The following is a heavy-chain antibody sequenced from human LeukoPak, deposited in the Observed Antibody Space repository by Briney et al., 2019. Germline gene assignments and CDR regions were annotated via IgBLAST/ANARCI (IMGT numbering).Heavy chain of an antibody. Sequence: ASVKVSCKASGYTFTCYYTHWVRQAPGQGLEGMGWINPNSGGTNYARKFQGRVTMTRDTSISAACMDVSRLRSDDAAGYYFAKAPGTMVRGVISLFDSWGQGTLLTASS. CDR1: GYTFTCYY. J-gene: IGHJ5*01. D-gene: IGHD3-10*01. V-gene: IGHV1-2*02. CDR2: INPNSGGT. CDR3: AKAPGTMVRGVISLFDS.